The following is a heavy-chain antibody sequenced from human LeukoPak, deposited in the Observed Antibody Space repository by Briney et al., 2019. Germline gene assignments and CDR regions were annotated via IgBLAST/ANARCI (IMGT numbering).Heavy chain of an antibody. V-gene: IGHV7-4-1*02. CDR3: ASGAGHRDGYSYGEYFDY. Sequence: GASVKVSCKASGYTFTSYAMHWVRQAPGQRLEWMGWINTNTGNPTYAQGFTGRFVFSLDTSVSTAYLQISSLKAEDTAVYYCASGAGHRDGYSYGEYFDYWGQGTLVTVSS. J-gene: IGHJ4*02. CDR2: INTNTGNP. D-gene: IGHD5-18*01. CDR1: GYTFTSYA.